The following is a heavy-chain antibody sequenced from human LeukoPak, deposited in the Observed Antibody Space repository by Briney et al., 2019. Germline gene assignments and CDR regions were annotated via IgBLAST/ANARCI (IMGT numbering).Heavy chain of an antibody. D-gene: IGHD6-19*01. CDR2: ISGSGGST. CDR1: GFTVSSNY. V-gene: IGHV3-23*01. CDR3: AKGGSSGWSYYFDY. Sequence: GGSLRLSCAASGFTVSSNYMTWVRQAPGKGLEWVSTISGSGGSTHYADSVKGRFTISRDNSKNTLHLQMNSLRAEDTAVYYCAKGGSSGWSYYFDYWGQGTLVTVSS. J-gene: IGHJ4*02.